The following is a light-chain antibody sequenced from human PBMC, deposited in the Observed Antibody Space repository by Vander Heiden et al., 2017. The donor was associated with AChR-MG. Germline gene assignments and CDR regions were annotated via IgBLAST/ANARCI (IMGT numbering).Light chain of an antibody. CDR1: SSDIGHYNY. Sequence: QSALTQPASVSGSPGQSVTISCTGTSSDIGHYNYVPWYQQHPGKAPKLIIYEVTNRPSGLSDRFSGSKSGNTASLTISRLQVEDEAEYYCSSYTSSSTLKVFGGGTKLTVL. V-gene: IGLV2-14*01. CDR3: SSYTSSSTLKV. CDR2: EVT. J-gene: IGLJ3*02.